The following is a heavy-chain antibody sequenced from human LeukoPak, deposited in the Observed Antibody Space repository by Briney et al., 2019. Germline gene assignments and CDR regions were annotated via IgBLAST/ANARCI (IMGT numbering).Heavy chain of an antibody. CDR1: GYTFTTFW. J-gene: IGHJ6*02. V-gene: IGHV5-51*01. D-gene: IGHD6-13*01. Sequence: GESLKISCKGSGYTFTTFWIGWVRQRPGKGLEWMGIIYPGDSDTRYQGQVTISADKSISTAYLQWSSLKASDTAMYYCARVFKRAAAGTRYYGMDVWGQGTTVTVSS. CDR3: ARVFKRAAAGTRYYGMDV. CDR2: IYPGDSDT.